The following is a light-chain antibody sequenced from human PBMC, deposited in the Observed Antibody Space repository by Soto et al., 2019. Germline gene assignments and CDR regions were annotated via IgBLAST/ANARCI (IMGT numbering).Light chain of an antibody. CDR2: SNN. Sequence: QAVVTQPPSASGTPGQSVTISCSGSTSNIGSHYVYWYQQLPGTAPKLLIFSNNQRPSGVPDRFSGSKSGTSASLSISGLRSEDEADYYCATWDDSLSRWVFGGGIKLTVL. J-gene: IGLJ3*02. CDR3: ATWDDSLSRWV. CDR1: TSNIGSHY. V-gene: IGLV1-47*02.